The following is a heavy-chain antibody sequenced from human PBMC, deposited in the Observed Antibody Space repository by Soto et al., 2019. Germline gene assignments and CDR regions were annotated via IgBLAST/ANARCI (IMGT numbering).Heavy chain of an antibody. V-gene: IGHV1-18*01. CDR1: GYTFSSFL. CDR3: ARDWGGQQGIDF. J-gene: IGHJ4*02. D-gene: IGHD6-13*01. CDR2: IRVQNGDT. Sequence: VQLVQSEAEVKKPGASVKVSCKTSGYTFSSFLITWVRQAPGQGLEWVGRIRVQNGDTRYAQRIQGRVSMTTDTSTSTAYMELRGLTSDDTAVYYCARDWGGQQGIDFWGQGTLVTVSS.